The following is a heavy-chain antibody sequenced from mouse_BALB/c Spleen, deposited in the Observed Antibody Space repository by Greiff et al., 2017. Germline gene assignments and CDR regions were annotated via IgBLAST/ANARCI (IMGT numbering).Heavy chain of an antibody. CDR1: GDSITSGY. CDR2: ISYSGST. Sequence: VQLKESGPSLVKPSQTLSLTCSVTGDSITSGYWNWIRKFPGNKLEYMGYISYSGSTYYNPSLKSRISITRDTSKNQYYLQLNSVTTEDTATYYWARRILTTVVVGVADYAMDYWGQGTSVTVSS. V-gene: IGHV3-8*02. CDR3: ARRILTTVVVGVADYAMDY. J-gene: IGHJ4*01. D-gene: IGHD1-1*01.